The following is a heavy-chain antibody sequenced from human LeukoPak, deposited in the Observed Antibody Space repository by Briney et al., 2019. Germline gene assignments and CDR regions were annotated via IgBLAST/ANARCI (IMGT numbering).Heavy chain of an antibody. CDR2: INPNSGGT. V-gene: IGHV1-2*02. D-gene: IGHD3-16*01. Sequence: GASVKVSCKASGYTFTGYYMHWVRQAPGQGLEWMGWINPNSGGTNYAQKLQGRVTMTTDTSTSTAHMELRSLRSDDTAVYYCARVSPHRKMSYGNQNWFDTWGQGTLVTVSS. CDR3: ARVSPHRKMSYGNQNWFDT. J-gene: IGHJ5*02. CDR1: GYTFTGYY.